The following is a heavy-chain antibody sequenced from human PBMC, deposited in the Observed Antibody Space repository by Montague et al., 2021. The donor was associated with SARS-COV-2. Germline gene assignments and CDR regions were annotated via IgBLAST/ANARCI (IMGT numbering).Heavy chain of an antibody. CDR2: ISSDTLHT. CDR1: GFTFSRNS. D-gene: IGHD3-16*01. CDR3: ARGGEIDVWAPFGH. J-gene: IGHJ4*02. V-gene: IGHV3-21*01. Sequence: SLRLSCATSGFTFSRNSMNWVRQAPGKGLEWVSTISSDTLHTFYAESVKGRFTISRDNAKNELYLQMNSLRAEDMAVYYCARGGEIDVWAPFGHWGQGTLSPSPQ.